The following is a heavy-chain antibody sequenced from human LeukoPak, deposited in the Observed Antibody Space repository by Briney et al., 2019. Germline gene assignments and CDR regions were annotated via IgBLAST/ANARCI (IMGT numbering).Heavy chain of an antibody. CDR1: GFTFSSYA. CDR2: ISGSGGST. CDR3: AKVAGVVVAATPGVFDY. V-gene: IGHV3-23*01. J-gene: IGHJ4*02. D-gene: IGHD2-15*01. Sequence: GGSLRLSCAASGFTFSSYAMSWVRQAPGKGLEWVSAISGSGGSTYYADSVKGRLTISRDNSKNTLYLQMNSLRAEDTAVYYCAKVAGVVVAATPGVFDYWGQGTLVTVSS.